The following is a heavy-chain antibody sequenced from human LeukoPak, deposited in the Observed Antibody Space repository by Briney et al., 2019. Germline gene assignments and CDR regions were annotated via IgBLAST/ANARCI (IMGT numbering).Heavy chain of an antibody. J-gene: IGHJ4*02. CDR2: ISSSGSTI. D-gene: IGHD1-26*01. Sequence: GGSLRLSCAASGFTFSSYEMNWVRQAPGKGLEWVSYISSSGSTIYYADSVKGRFTISRDNAKNSLYLQMNSLRAEDTAVYYCAKDGGTYRRVPYYIDYWGQGTLLTVSS. V-gene: IGHV3-48*03. CDR1: GFTFSSYE. CDR3: AKDGGTYRRVPYYIDY.